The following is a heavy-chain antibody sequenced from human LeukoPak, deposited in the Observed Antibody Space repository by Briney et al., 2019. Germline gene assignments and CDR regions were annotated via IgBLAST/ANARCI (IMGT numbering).Heavy chain of an antibody. J-gene: IGHJ4*02. CDR2: IYYSGST. V-gene: IGHV4-59*01. D-gene: IGHD5-18*01. CDR3: ARGSRGYSYG. CDR1: GDSISSSY. Sequence: PSETLSLTCTVSGDSISSSYWSWIRQPPGKGLEWIGYIYYSGSTNYNPSLKSRVTISVDTSKNQFSLKLSSVTAADTAVYYCARGSRGYSYGWGQGTLVTVSS.